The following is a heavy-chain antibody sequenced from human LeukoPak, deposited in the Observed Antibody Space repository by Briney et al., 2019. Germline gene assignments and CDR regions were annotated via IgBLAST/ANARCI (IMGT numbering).Heavy chain of an antibody. CDR2: IIPIFGTA. V-gene: IGHV1-69*05. J-gene: IGHJ6*03. CDR3: ARVRYGYDFAPYYMDV. Sequence: SVKVSCKASGGTFSSYAISWVRQAPGQGLEWMGRIIPIFGTANYAQKFQGRVTITTDESTSTAYMELSSLRSEDTAVYYCARVRYGYDFAPYYMDVWGKGTTVAVSS. CDR1: GGTFSSYA. D-gene: IGHD5-12*01.